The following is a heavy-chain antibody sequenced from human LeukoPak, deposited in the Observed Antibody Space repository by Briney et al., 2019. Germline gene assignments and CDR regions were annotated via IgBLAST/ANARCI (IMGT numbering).Heavy chain of an antibody. V-gene: IGHV4-34*01. Sequence: SETLSLTCAVYGGSFSAYYWSWIRQPPGKGLEWIGEVNHRGDTNYNPSLESRVTMSVDTSKNHFSLKLTPVTAADTAVYYCRVSRYYFDYWGQGALVTVSS. J-gene: IGHJ4*02. D-gene: IGHD5/OR15-5a*01. CDR3: RVSRYYFDY. CDR2: VNHRGDT. CDR1: GGSFSAYY.